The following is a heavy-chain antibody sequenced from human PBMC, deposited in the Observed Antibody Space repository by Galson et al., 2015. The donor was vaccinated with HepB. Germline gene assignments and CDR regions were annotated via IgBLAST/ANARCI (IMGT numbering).Heavy chain of an antibody. D-gene: IGHD2-15*01. CDR2: ISSSSSTI. Sequence: SLRLSCAASGFTFSSYSMNWVRQAPGKGLEWVSYISSSSSTIYYADSVKGRFTISRDNAKNSLYLQMNSLRAEDTAVYYCARVGCSGGSCYGPQFLDGMDVWGQGTTVTVSS. V-gene: IGHV3-48*01. CDR1: GFTFSSYS. CDR3: ARVGCSGGSCYGPQFLDGMDV. J-gene: IGHJ6*02.